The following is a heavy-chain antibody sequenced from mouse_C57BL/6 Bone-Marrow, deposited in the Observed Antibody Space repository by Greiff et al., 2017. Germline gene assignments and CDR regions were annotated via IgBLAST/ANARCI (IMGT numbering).Heavy chain of an antibody. Sequence: VQLQQSGAELVRPGASVTLSCKASGYTFTDYEMHWVKQTPVPGLEWIGAIDPETGGTAYNQKFKGKAILTADKSSSTAYMELRSQTSEDSAVYYCTRRDYGISYLYFDYWGQGTTLTVSS. D-gene: IGHD1-1*01. CDR3: TRRDYGISYLYFDY. CDR1: GYTFTDYE. J-gene: IGHJ2*01. CDR2: IDPETGGT. V-gene: IGHV1-15*01.